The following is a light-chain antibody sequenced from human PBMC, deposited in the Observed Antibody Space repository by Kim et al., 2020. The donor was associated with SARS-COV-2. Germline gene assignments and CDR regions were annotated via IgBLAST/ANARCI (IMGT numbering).Light chain of an antibody. V-gene: IGLV2-14*03. CDR3: SSYATSGTLI. CDR2: DVT. CDR1: NNDVGAYHS. J-gene: IGLJ2*01. Sequence: QSALTQPASMSGSPGQSITISCTGTNNDVGAYHSVSWYQQHPGKSPRLMIYDVTKRPSGVSSRFSASKSANTASLTISGLQIDDEAVYFCSSYATSGTLIFGGGTHLTVL.